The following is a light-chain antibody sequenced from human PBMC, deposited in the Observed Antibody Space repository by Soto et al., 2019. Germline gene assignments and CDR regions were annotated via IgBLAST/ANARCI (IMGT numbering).Light chain of an antibody. J-gene: IGKJ4*02. CDR2: GAS. Sequence: EIVLTQSPGTLSLSPGDRATLSCGASQSVSSSYLAWYQQKPGQAPRLLIYGASSRATGIPDRFSGSGSGTDFTLTISRLEPEDFALYYCQQYGSSPLTFGGGTKVEIK. CDR1: QSVSSSY. CDR3: QQYGSSPLT. V-gene: IGKV3-20*01.